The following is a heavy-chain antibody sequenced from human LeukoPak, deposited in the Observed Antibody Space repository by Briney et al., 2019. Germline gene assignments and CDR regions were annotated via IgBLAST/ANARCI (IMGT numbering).Heavy chain of an antibody. V-gene: IGHV3-23*01. CDR3: GKDGGQYSSGPEFDP. CDR2: IRGGGERT. D-gene: IGHD6-19*01. CDR1: GIVFSNTA. Sequence: GGSLRLSCAASGIVFSNTAMNWARQSPGRGREWVSAIRGGGERTFYADSVKGRFSISRDNSKNMLYLQMNSLRADDTAIYYCGKDGGQYSSGPEFDPRGQGALVTVSS. J-gene: IGHJ5*02.